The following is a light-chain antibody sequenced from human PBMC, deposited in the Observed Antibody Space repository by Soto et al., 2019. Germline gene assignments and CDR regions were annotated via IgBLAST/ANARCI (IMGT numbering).Light chain of an antibody. Sequence: EIVLTQSPVTLSLSPGERGTLSCGASQSVSSSYLAWYQQKPGLAPRLLIYDASSRATGTPDRFSGSGSGTDFTLTISRLEPEDVAVYYCQQYRSSPFTFCQGIRLEIK. J-gene: IGKJ5*01. CDR1: QSVSSSY. CDR2: DAS. CDR3: QQYRSSPFT. V-gene: IGKV3D-20*01.